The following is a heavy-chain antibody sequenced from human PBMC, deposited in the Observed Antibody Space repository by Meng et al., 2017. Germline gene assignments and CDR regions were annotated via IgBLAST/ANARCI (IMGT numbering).Heavy chain of an antibody. CDR3: ARFSSAPCYFDY. CDR1: GGSISSSSYY. V-gene: IGHV4-39*07. J-gene: IGHJ4*02. D-gene: IGHD6-6*01. CDR2: IYYSGST. Sequence: SETLSLTCTVSGGSISSSSYYWGWIRQPPGKGLEWIGSIYYSGSTYYNPSLKSRVTISVDTSKNQFSLKLSSVTAADTAVYYCARFSSAPCYFDYWGQGTLVTVSS.